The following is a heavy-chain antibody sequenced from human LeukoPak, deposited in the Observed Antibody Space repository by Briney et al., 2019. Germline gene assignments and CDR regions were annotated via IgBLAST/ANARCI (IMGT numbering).Heavy chain of an antibody. CDR1: GFTFSNVW. D-gene: IGHD2-21*01. V-gene: IGHV3-15*01. J-gene: IGHJ4*02. CDR2: IRRKTDGETT. CDR3: VTDLVIKGYFDY. Sequence: PGESLRLSCAASGFTFSNVWMSWVRQVPGKGLEWVGRIRRKTDGETTDHAAPVKGRFTISRDDSKNTLYLQMNSLKTEDTAVYYCVTDLVIKGYFDYWGQGAWSPSPQ.